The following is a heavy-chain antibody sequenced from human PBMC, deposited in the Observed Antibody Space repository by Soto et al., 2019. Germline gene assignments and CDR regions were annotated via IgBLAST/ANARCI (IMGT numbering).Heavy chain of an antibody. CDR2: IHYSGST. V-gene: IGHV4-31*03. CDR3: ARWDGSHGMDV. Sequence: SETLSLTCTVSGGSIGSAGNLWSWVRQHPGKGLEWIGNIHYSGSTSYNPSLKSRVSILADTSNNQLSLKLTSVTAADKAFYNCARWDGSHGMDVWGQGTTVTVSS. J-gene: IGHJ6*02. CDR1: GGSIGSAGNL. D-gene: IGHD1-26*01.